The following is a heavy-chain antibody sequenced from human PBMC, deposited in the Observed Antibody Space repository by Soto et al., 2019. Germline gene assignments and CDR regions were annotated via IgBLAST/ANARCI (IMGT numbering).Heavy chain of an antibody. J-gene: IGHJ2*01. CDR2: ISSNGGST. CDR1: GFTFSSYA. CDR3: ASGGHFKVPAARYWYFDL. D-gene: IGHD2-2*01. Sequence: EVQLVESGGGLVQPGGSLRLSCAASGFTFSSYAMHWVRQAPGKGLEYVSAISSNGGSTYYANSVKGRFTISRDNAKNTLYRLMGSLRAADMAVYYCASGGHFKVPAARYWYFDLWGRGTLVTVSS. V-gene: IGHV3-64*01.